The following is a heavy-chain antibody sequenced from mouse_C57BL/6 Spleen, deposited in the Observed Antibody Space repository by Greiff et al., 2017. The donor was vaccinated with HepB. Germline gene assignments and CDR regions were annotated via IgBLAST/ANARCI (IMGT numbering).Heavy chain of an antibody. J-gene: IGHJ2*01. V-gene: IGHV1-15*01. CDR1: GYTFTDYE. CDR3: TRREIYYGNHYFDY. CDR2: IDPETGGT. D-gene: IGHD2-1*01. Sequence: QVQLKQSGAELVRPGASVTLSCKASGYTFTDYEMHWVKQTPVHGLEWIGAIDPETGGTAYNQKFKGKAILTADKSSSTAYMELRSLTSEDSAVYYCTRREIYYGNHYFDYWGQGTTLTVSS.